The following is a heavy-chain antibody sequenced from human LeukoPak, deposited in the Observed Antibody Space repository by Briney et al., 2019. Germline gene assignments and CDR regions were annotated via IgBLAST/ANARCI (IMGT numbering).Heavy chain of an antibody. CDR1: GYSISSGYY. Sequence: SEALSLTCAVSGYSISSGYYWGWIRQPPGKGLEWIGSIYHSGSTYYNPSLKSRVTISVDTSKNQFSLKLSSVTAADTAVYYCARVSRRLNYDILTGYPYYFDYWGQGTLVTVSS. J-gene: IGHJ4*02. D-gene: IGHD3-9*01. V-gene: IGHV4-38-2*01. CDR2: IYHSGST. CDR3: ARVSRRLNYDILTGYPYYFDY.